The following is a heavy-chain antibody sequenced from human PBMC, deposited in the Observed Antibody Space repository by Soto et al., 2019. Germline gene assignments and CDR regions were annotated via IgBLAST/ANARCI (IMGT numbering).Heavy chain of an antibody. CDR1: GGTFINYD. CDR3: ARDWTQMRIAAAGTNPYYYGMAV. D-gene: IGHD6-13*01. Sequence: GASVKVSCKASGGTFINYDVTWVRQAPVQGLEWMGWIIPIFGTAKSAQKFQGRVTITAEGSTNTAYMELSSLRSEDTAVYYCARDWTQMRIAAAGTNPYYYGMAVWGQGTAVTVSS. V-gene: IGHV1-69*13. J-gene: IGHJ6*02. CDR2: IIPIFGTA.